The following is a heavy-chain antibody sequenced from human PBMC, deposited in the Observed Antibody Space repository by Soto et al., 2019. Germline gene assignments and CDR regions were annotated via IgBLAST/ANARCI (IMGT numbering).Heavy chain of an antibody. Sequence: SSETLSLTCTVFGGSIAGGDYYWAWILHPPGRGLEWIGYIYSSVTTYYNPSLKGRLTISLAQSQVSLKLTSVTATDTGVYYCARGYYESSDYYVGSPAFDYWGKGDRVTVSS. D-gene: IGHD3-22*01. V-gene: IGHV4-30-4*01. CDR1: GGSIAGGDYY. J-gene: IGHJ4*02. CDR2: IYSSVTT. CDR3: ARGYYESSDYYVGSPAFDY.